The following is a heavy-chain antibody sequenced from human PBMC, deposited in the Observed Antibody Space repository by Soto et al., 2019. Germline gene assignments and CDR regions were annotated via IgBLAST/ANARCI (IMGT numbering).Heavy chain of an antibody. J-gene: IGHJ3*02. CDR3: ARDRTRYSYGYSDAFDI. CDR1: GFTFSSYE. V-gene: IGHV3-48*03. Sequence: EVQLVESGGGLVQPGGSLRLSCAASGFTFSSYEMNWVRQAPGKGLEWVSYISSSGSTIYYADSVKGRFTISRDNAKNSLYLQMNSLRAEDTAVYYCARDRTRYSYGYSDAFDIWGQGTMVTVSS. CDR2: ISSSGSTI. D-gene: IGHD5-18*01.